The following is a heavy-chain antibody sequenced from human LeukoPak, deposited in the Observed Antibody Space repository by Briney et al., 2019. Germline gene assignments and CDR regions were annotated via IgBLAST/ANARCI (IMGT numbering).Heavy chain of an antibody. Sequence: QPGGSLRLSCAASGFTFSSYAMSWVRQAPGKGLEWVSAISGSGGSTYYADSVKGRFTISRDNSKNTLYLQMNSLRAEDTAVYYCAKNAPITMVRGVVLDYWGQGTLVTVSS. D-gene: IGHD3-10*01. CDR2: ISGSGGST. CDR3: AKNAPITMVRGVVLDY. V-gene: IGHV3-23*01. J-gene: IGHJ4*02. CDR1: GFTFSSYA.